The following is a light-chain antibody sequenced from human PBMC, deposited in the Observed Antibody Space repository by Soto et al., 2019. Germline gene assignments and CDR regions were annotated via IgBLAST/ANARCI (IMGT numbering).Light chain of an antibody. J-gene: IGLJ2*01. Sequence: QSGLTQPASVSGSPGQSITISCTGTNGDVGSYDLVSWYQQYPGKAPKLIIYEVNKRPSGVSNRFSGAKSGNTASLTISGLQTEDEADYDCCSYAGGNTLIFGGGTKLTVL. CDR3: CSYAGGNTLI. CDR2: EVN. V-gene: IGLV2-23*02. CDR1: NGDVGSYDL.